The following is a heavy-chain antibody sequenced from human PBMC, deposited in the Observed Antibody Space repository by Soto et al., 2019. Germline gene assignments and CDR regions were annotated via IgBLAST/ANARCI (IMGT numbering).Heavy chain of an antibody. D-gene: IGHD5-18*01. J-gene: IGHJ5*02. CDR2: ISYDGSNK. Sequence: QVQLVESGGGVVQPGRSLRLSCAASGFTFSSYAMHWVRQAPGKGLEWVAVISYDGSNKYYADSVKGRLTISRDNSKNTLYLQMHSLRAEDKAVYYCARDQGYSYGSGWFDPWGQGTLVTVSP. CDR3: ARDQGYSYGSGWFDP. CDR1: GFTFSSYA. V-gene: IGHV3-30-3*01.